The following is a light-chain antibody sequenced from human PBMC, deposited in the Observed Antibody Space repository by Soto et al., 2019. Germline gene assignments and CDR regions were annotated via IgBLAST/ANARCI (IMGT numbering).Light chain of an antibody. CDR2: LSSDGSH. V-gene: IGLV4-69*01. CDR3: QTWDTGARVV. J-gene: IGLJ2*01. CDR1: SGHSSYA. Sequence: HPVLTQSPSASASLGASVKLTCTLSSGHSSYAIAWHQQQPEKGPRYLMKLSSDGSHSKGDGIPDRFSGSSSGAERYLTISSLQSEDEADYYCQTWDTGARVVFRGGTKLTVL.